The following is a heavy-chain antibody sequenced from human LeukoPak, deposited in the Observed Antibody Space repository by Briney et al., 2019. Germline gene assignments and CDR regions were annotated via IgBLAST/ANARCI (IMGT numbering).Heavy chain of an antibody. D-gene: IGHD2-8*01. V-gene: IGHV1-8*03. CDR1: GYTFTSYD. CDR2: MNPNSGNT. Sequence: ASVKVSCKASGYTFTSYDINWVRQATGQGLEWMGWMNPNSGNTGYAQKFQGRVTITRNTSISTAYMELSSLRSEDTAVYYCARGPSVLMVYAGYYYYYMDVWGKGTTVTVSS. CDR3: ARGPSVLMVYAGYYYYYMDV. J-gene: IGHJ6*03.